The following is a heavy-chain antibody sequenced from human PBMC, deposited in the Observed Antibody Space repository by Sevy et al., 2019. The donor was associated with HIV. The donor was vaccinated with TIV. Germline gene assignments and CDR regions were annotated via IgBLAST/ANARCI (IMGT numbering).Heavy chain of an antibody. CDR3: AGGPEFTRNTIFGYYGMDV. Sequence: SETLSLTCSVYGGSFSGYYWSWIRQPPGKGLEWIGEINHSGSTNYNPSLKSRVTIAVDTSKNQFSLKLSSVSVADTGVYYYAGGPEFTRNTIFGYYGMDVWGQGTTATVSS. V-gene: IGHV4-34*01. CDR1: GGSFSGYY. CDR2: INHSGST. D-gene: IGHD3-3*01. J-gene: IGHJ6*02.